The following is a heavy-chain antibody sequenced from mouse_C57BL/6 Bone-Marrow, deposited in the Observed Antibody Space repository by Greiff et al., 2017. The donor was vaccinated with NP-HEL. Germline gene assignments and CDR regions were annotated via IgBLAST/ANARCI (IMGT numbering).Heavy chain of an antibody. CDR2: IYPRSGNT. D-gene: IGHD2-3*01. Sequence: QVHVKQSGAELARPGASVKLSCKASGYTFTSYGISWVKQRTGQGLEWIGEIYPRSGNTYYNEKFKGKATLTADKSSSTAYMELRSLTSEDSAVYFGARDALYDGPSDYWGQGTTLTVSS. V-gene: IGHV1-81*01. J-gene: IGHJ2*01. CDR3: ARDALYDGPSDY. CDR1: GYTFTSYG.